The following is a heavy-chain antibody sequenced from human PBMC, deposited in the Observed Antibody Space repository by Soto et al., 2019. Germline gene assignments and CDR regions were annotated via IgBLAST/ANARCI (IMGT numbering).Heavy chain of an antibody. D-gene: IGHD3-22*01. J-gene: IGHJ4*02. Sequence: GGSLRLSCAASEFTFSNYAMSWVRQAPGKGLEWVSAISYGGGTTYYADSVKGRFTISRDNSKNTLYLQMNSLRAEDTAVYYCAKNPGYYYDSTGYRFDYWGQGTLVPVSS. CDR1: EFTFSNYA. CDR3: AKNPGYYYDSTGYRFDY. V-gene: IGHV3-23*01. CDR2: ISYGGGTT.